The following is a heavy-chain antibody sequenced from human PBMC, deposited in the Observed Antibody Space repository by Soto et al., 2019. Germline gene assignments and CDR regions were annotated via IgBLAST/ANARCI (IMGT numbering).Heavy chain of an antibody. CDR2: TYYRSKWYN. V-gene: IGHV6-1*01. J-gene: IGHJ6*02. D-gene: IGHD1-26*01. CDR1: GDSVSSNSAA. Sequence: SQTLSLTCAISGDSVSSNSAAWNWIRQSPSRGLEWLGRTYYRSKWYNDYAVSVKSRITINPDTSKNQFSLQLNSVTPEDTAVYYCAREPQSGNYFHYYGLDVWGQGTTVTVSS. CDR3: AREPQSGNYFHYYGLDV.